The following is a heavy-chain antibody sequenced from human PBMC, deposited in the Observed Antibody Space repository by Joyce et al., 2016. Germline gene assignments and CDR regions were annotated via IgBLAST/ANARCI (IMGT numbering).Heavy chain of an antibody. CDR2: RNPSSGDA. V-gene: IGHV1-8*01. J-gene: IGHJ2*01. CDR3: ARGFWYFEF. CDR1: GYTFNTYE. Sequence: QVQLVQSGAEVKKPGASVKVSCQASGYTFNTYEITWVRQATGQGLEWMGWRNPSSGDAGYAQKFQGRVTMTRDAATSTAYMELSSLRSENTSVYYCARGFWYFEFWGRGTLVTVSS.